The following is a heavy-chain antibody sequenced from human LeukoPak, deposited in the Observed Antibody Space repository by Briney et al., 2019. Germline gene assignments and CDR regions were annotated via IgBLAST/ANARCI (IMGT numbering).Heavy chain of an antibody. CDR2: FSASGGTT. CDR3: AKVGTEVDL. Sequence: PGGSLRLSCAASGFTCSRSAMNWVRQAPGKGLEWVSSFSASGGTTYYADSVKGRFTISRDNAKNSLYLQMDSLRVDDTAVYYCAKVGTEVDLWGQGTLVSVSS. CDR1: GFTCSRSA. V-gene: IGHV3-23*01. D-gene: IGHD1-1*01. J-gene: IGHJ4*02.